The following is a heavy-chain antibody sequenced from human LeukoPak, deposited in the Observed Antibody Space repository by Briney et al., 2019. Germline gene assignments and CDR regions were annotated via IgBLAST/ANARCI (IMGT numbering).Heavy chain of an antibody. Sequence: ASVKVSCKASGYTFTSYYMHWVRQAPGQGLEWMGIINPSGGSTSYAQKFQGRVTMTRDTSTSTVYMELSRLRSDDTAVYYCARVVGITMVRGVTPPDIFDYWGQGTLVTVSS. J-gene: IGHJ4*02. CDR2: INPSGGST. D-gene: IGHD3-10*01. CDR1: GYTFTSYY. V-gene: IGHV1-46*01. CDR3: ARVVGITMVRGVTPPDIFDY.